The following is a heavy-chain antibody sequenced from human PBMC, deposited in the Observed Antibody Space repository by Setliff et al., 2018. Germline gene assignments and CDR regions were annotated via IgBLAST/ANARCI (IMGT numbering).Heavy chain of an antibody. CDR1: GGSISSYY. D-gene: IGHD4-4*01. Sequence: SEALSLTCTVSGGSISSYYWSWIRQPAGKGLEWIGRIYTSGSTNYNPSLKSRVTMSVDTSKNQFSLKLSSVTAADTAVYYCARVSTVTTWPYYYYMDVWGKGTTVTVSS. CDR2: IYTSGST. J-gene: IGHJ6*03. CDR3: ARVSTVTTWPYYYYMDV. V-gene: IGHV4-4*07.